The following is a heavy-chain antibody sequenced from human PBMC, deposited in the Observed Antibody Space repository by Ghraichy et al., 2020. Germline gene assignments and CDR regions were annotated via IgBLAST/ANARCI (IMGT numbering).Heavy chain of an antibody. Sequence: GGSLRLSCTASGFTFSSYGMHWVRQAPGKGLGWVAVILYDGRNEYYADSVKGQFTISRDNSKNTVYLQMNSLRAEDTAVYYCAKEYQWLGYFFDYWGQGTLVTVSS. V-gene: IGHV3-30*18. D-gene: IGHD6-19*01. CDR2: ILYDGRNE. CDR3: AKEYQWLGYFFDY. CDR1: GFTFSSYG. J-gene: IGHJ4*02.